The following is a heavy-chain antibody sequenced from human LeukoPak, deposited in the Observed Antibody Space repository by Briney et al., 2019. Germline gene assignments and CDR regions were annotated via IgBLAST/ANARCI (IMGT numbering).Heavy chain of an antibody. Sequence: PGGSLRLSCAASGFTFSSYAMSWVRQAPGKGLEWVSAISGSGGSTYYADSVKGRFTISRDNSKNTLYLQMNSLRAEDTAVYYCAREMGVGRFGELFQYGMDVWGQGTTVTVSS. CDR1: GFTFSSYA. J-gene: IGHJ6*02. CDR3: AREMGVGRFGELFQYGMDV. V-gene: IGHV3-23*01. D-gene: IGHD3-10*01. CDR2: ISGSGGST.